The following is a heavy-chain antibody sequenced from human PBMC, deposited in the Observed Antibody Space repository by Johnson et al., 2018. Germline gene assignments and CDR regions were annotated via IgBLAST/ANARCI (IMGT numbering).Heavy chain of an antibody. D-gene: IGHD4-23*01. CDR2: ISYDGSNK. V-gene: IGHV3-30*18. J-gene: IGHJ6*03. Sequence: QVQLVESGGGVVQPGRSLRLSCAASGFTFSSYGMHWVRQAPGKGLEWVAVISYDGSNKYYADSVKGRFTISRDNSKNTLYLQMTSLRAEDTAVYYCAKEDYGGPTGYYYMDGWGKGTTVTVSS. CDR3: AKEDYGGPTGYYYMDG. CDR1: GFTFSSYG.